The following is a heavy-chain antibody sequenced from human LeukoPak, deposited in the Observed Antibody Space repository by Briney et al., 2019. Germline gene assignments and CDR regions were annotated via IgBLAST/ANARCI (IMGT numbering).Heavy chain of an antibody. V-gene: IGHV4-4*07. CDR3: ARTVDYGDNLDAFDI. CDR1: GGSISSYY. J-gene: IGHJ3*02. D-gene: IGHD4-23*01. CDR2: IYTSGST. Sequence: PSETLSLTCTVSGGSISSYYWSWIRQPAGKGLEWIGRIYTSGSTNYNPSLKSRVTMSVDTSKNQFSLKLSSVTAADTAVYYCARTVDYGDNLDAFDIWGQGTMVTVSS.